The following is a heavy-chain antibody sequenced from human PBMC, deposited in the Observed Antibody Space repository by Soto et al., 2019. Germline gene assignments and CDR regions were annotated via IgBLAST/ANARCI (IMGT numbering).Heavy chain of an antibody. Sequence: GGSLRLSCAASGFTFSSYAMIFFRHSPCKWLEWVSAISGSGGSTYCADSVKGRFTISRDNSKNTLYLQMNSLRAEDTAVYYCAKDKSRHDFWSGLRFNWFDPWGQGTLVTVSS. CDR3: AKDKSRHDFWSGLRFNWFDP. D-gene: IGHD3-3*01. CDR1: GFTFSSYA. J-gene: IGHJ5*02. V-gene: IGHV3-23*01. CDR2: ISGSGGST.